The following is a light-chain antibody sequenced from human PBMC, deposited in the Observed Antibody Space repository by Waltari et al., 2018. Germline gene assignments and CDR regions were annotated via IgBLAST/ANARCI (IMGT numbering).Light chain of an antibody. V-gene: IGKV4-1*01. CDR1: QSVLHASNNRNY. CDR2: WAS. J-gene: IGKJ4*01. Sequence: DIVMTQSPDSLSLSLGERATISCKSSQSVLHASNNRNYLAWYQQRPGQSPKLLISWASPRQTGVPERFSGSGSAADFTLTITSLQAEDVATYYCQQYYSNPLTFGGGTKVAIK. CDR3: QQYYSNPLT.